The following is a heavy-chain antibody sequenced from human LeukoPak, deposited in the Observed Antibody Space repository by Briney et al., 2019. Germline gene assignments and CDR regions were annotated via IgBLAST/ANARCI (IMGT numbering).Heavy chain of an antibody. V-gene: IGHV4-59*01. D-gene: IGHD6-13*01. J-gene: IGHJ6*03. CDR1: GGSISSYY. Sequence: SETLSLTCTVSGGSISSYYWSWIRQPPGKGLEWIGHIYYSGSTNYNPPLKSRVTISVDTSKNQFSLKLSSVTAADTAVYYCARARGYIAAAGKFFYMDVWGKGTTVTVSS. CDR3: ARARGYIAAAGKFFYMDV. CDR2: IYYSGST.